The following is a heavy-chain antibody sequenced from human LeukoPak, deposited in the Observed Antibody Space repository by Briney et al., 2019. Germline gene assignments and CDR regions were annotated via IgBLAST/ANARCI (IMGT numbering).Heavy chain of an antibody. J-gene: IGHJ5*02. CDR1: GGSISSYY. Sequence: KPSETLSLTCTVSGGSISSYYWSWIRQPPGKGLEWIGYIYYSGSTYYNPSLKSRVTISVDTSKNQFSLKLSSVTAADTAVYYCARTPNYYGSGSPPQINLFDPWGQGTLVTVSS. CDR3: ARTPNYYGSGSPPQINLFDP. V-gene: IGHV4-59*06. CDR2: IYYSGST. D-gene: IGHD3-10*01.